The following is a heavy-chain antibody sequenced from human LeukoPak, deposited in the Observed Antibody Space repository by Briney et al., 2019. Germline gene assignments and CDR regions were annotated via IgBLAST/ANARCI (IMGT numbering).Heavy chain of an antibody. D-gene: IGHD4-23*01. Sequence: GGSLRLSYAASGFTFSSYEMNWVRQAPGKGLEWVSYISSSGSTIYYADSVKGRFTISRDNSKNTLYLQMNSLRAEDTALYYCARDGDTVLTRGYYYYMDVWGKGTTVTVSS. CDR1: GFTFSSYE. J-gene: IGHJ6*03. CDR3: ARDGDTVLTRGYYYYMDV. V-gene: IGHV3-48*03. CDR2: ISSSGSTI.